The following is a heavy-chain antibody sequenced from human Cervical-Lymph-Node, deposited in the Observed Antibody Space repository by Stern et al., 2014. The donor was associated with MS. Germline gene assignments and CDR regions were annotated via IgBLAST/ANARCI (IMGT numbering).Heavy chain of an antibody. V-gene: IGHV4-59*01. CDR3: ARGDAFDI. J-gene: IGHJ3*02. CDR1: SGSISSYY. CDR2: VYPRGSN. Sequence: QVQLQESGPGLVKPSETLSLTCTVSSGSISSYYWSWIRQPPGKGLEWIGYVYPRGSNNYNPSLQSRVTISIDVFNSQFSLNLNSVTAADTAVYYCARGDAFDIWGQGTMVTVSS.